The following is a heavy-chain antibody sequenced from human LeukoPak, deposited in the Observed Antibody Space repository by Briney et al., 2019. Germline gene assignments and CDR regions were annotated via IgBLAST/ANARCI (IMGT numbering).Heavy chain of an antibody. V-gene: IGHV4-39*01. CDR3: ARRYYSSPRSFDY. CDR1: GGSISSSSYY. Sequence: SETLSLTCTVSGGSISSSSYYWGWIRQPPGKGLEWIGSIYYSGSTYYNPSLKSRVTISVDTSKNQFSLKLSSVTAADTAVYYCARRYYSSPRSFDYWGQGTLVTVSS. CDR2: IYYSGST. J-gene: IGHJ4*02. D-gene: IGHD2-15*01.